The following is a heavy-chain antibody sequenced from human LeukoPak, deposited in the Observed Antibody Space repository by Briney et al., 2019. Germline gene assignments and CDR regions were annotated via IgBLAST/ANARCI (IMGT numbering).Heavy chain of an antibody. Sequence: ASVKVSCKASGYTFTSYDINWVRQAPGQGLEWMGIINPSGGSTSYAQKFQGRVTMTRDTSTSTVYMELSSLRSEDTAVYYCARTVVPAAEWYFDLWGRGTLVTVSS. D-gene: IGHD2-2*01. V-gene: IGHV1-46*01. CDR1: GYTFTSYD. CDR2: INPSGGST. CDR3: ARTVVPAAEWYFDL. J-gene: IGHJ2*01.